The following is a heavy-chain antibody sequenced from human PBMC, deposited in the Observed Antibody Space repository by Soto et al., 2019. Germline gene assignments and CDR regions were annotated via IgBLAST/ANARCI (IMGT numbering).Heavy chain of an antibody. J-gene: IGHJ4*02. V-gene: IGHV4-59*08. D-gene: IGHD3-16*01. CDR3: ARRWGTTFDY. CDR2: IYYSGST. Sequence: QVQLQESGPGLVKPSETLSLTCTVSGGSISSYYWSWIRQPPGKGLEWIGYIYYSGSTTYNPSPKTRVTISVDTSKNQYSLNLSSVTAADTAVYYCARRWGTTFDYWGQGTLVTVSS. CDR1: GGSISSYY.